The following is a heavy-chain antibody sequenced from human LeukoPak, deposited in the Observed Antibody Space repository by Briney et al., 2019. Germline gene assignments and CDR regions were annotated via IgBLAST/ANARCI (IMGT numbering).Heavy chain of an antibody. CDR3: ATDLPIYGGNSPRCPY. D-gene: IGHD4-23*01. V-gene: IGHV1-24*01. Sequence: GASVKVSCKVSGYTLTELSMHWVRQAPGKGPEWMGGFDPEDGETIYAQKFQGRVTMTEDTSTDTAYMELSSLRSEDTAVYYCATDLPIYGGNSPRCPYWGQGTLVTVSS. CDR2: FDPEDGET. J-gene: IGHJ4*02. CDR1: GYTLTELS.